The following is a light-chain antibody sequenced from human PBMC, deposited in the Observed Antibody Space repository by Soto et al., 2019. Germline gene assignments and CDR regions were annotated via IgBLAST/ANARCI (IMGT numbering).Light chain of an antibody. CDR3: QQSYSPMT. CDR1: QSISSY. V-gene: IGKV1-39*01. J-gene: IGKJ5*01. Sequence: DIQMTQSPSSLSASVGDRVTITCRASQSISSYLNWYQQKPGKAPKLLIYAASSLQSGVPSRFSGSGSWIDFILTISRLQHEDCATSYCQQSYSPMTLGPGTRLEIK. CDR2: AAS.